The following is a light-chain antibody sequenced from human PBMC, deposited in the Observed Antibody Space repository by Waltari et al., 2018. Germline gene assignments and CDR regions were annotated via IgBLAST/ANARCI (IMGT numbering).Light chain of an antibody. CDR1: QGIANW. CDR2: GAS. Sequence: DIHLTQSPSTVSASVVDRVTITCRASQGIANWLAWYQQKPGKAPNLLIYGASILQSGVPPRFSASGSGADFTLTISSLQPEDFATYYCQQAYSLPLAFGGGTKVEI. V-gene: IGKV1-12*01. J-gene: IGKJ4*01. CDR3: QQAYSLPLA.